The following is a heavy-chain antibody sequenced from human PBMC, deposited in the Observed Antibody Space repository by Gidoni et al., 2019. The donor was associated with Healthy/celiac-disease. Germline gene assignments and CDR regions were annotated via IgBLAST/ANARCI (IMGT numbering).Heavy chain of an antibody. V-gene: IGHV3-23*01. CDR3: AKQYYDFWSGYYIYFDY. D-gene: IGHD3-3*01. Sequence: EVQLLESGGGLVQPGGSLRLSCAASGFTFSSYAMSWVRQAPGKGLEWVSAISGSGGSTYYADSVKGRFTISRDNSKNTLYLQMNSLRAEDTAVYYCAKQYYDFWSGYYIYFDYWGQGTLVTVSS. J-gene: IGHJ4*02. CDR2: ISGSGGST. CDR1: GFTFSSYA.